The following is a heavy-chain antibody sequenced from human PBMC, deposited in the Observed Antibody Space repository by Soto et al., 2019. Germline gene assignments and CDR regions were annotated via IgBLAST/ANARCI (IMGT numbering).Heavy chain of an antibody. CDR2: MNPNSGNT. CDR1: GYTFTSYD. J-gene: IGHJ4*02. D-gene: IGHD6-13*01. V-gene: IGHV1-8*01. Sequence: ASVKVSCKASGYTFTSYDINWVRQATGQGLEWMGWMNPNSGNTGYAQKFQGRVTMTRNTSISTAYMELSSLRSEDTAVYYCATSRSSWYRYYLDYWGQGTLVTVSS. CDR3: ATSRSSWYRYYLDY.